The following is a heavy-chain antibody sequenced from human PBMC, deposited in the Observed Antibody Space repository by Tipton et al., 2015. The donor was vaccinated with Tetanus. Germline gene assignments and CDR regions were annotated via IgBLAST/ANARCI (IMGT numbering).Heavy chain of an antibody. D-gene: IGHD1-20*01. V-gene: IGHV4-34*01. CDR3: ARRRYTWNRGGFDM. CDR1: GGSFSDYY. J-gene: IGHJ3*02. CDR2: INHSGSI. Sequence: LRLSCAVYGGSFSDYYWSWIRQTPGKGLEWIGEINHSGSINYNPSLKSRVTIFVDPSKNQFSLRVNSVTAADTAVFYCARRRYTWNRGGFDMWGQGTMVTVSS.